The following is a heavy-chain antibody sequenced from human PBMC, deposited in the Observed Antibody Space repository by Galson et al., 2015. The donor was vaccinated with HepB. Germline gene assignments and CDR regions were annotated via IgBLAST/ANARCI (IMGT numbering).Heavy chain of an antibody. J-gene: IGHJ4*02. CDR3: AKTGIAAAQLTFYSFDY. V-gene: IGHV4-61*01. D-gene: IGHD6-13*01. CDR2: IYYTGST. Sequence: SETLSLTCTVSGGSVSSRSYHWSWIRQPPGKGLEWIGYIYYTGSTKYNPSLKSRVTMSVDTSKNQFSLRLTSVTAADTAVYYCAKTGIAAAQLTFYSFDYWGRGILVTVSS. CDR1: GGSVSSRSYH.